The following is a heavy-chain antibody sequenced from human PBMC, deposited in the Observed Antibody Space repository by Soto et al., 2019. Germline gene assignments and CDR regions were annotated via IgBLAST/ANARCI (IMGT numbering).Heavy chain of an antibody. J-gene: IGHJ4*02. CDR3: AKGLGGSGSYIRSY. CDR2: ISYDGSNK. D-gene: IGHD3-10*01. V-gene: IGHV3-30*18. Sequence: QGQLVESERGVVQPGRSLRLCCAASGFTFSSYGMHWVRQAPGKGLEWVAVISYDGSNKYYADSVKGRFTISRDNSKNTLYLQMNSLRAEDTAVYYCAKGLGGSGSYIRSYWGQGTLVTVSS. CDR1: GFTFSSYG.